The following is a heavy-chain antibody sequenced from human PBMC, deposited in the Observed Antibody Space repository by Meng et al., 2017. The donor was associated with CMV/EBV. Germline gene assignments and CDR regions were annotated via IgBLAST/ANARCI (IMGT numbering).Heavy chain of an antibody. CDR1: GFTFSSYS. D-gene: IGHD2-2*02. V-gene: IGHV3-21*01. CDR2: ISSSSSYI. CDR3: ARRDCSSTSCYNSYYYYGMDV. Sequence: GESLKISCAASGFTFSSYSMNWVRQAPGKGLEWVSSISSSSSYIYYADSVKGRFTISRDNAKNSLYLQMNSLRAEDTAVYYCARRDCSSTSCYNSYYYYGMDVWGQGTTVT. J-gene: IGHJ6*02.